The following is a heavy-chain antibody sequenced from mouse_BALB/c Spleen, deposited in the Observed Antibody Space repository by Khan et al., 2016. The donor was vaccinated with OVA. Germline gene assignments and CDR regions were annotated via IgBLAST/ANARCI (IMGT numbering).Heavy chain of an antibody. Sequence: EVELVESGPGLVKPSQSLSLTCTVTGYSITSGYGWNWIRQFPGNKMEWMGYISYSGSNNYNPSIKSRISITRDTSKNQFFLQLNSVTTEDTATYYCARTARIKYWGQGTTLTVSS. CDR2: ISYSGSN. D-gene: IGHD1-2*01. CDR3: ARTARIKY. J-gene: IGHJ2*01. CDR1: GYSITSGYG. V-gene: IGHV3-2*02.